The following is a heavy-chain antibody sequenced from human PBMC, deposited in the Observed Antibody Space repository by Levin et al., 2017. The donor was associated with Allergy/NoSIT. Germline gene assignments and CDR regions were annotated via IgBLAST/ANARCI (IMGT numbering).Heavy chain of an antibody. CDR1: GYSFTNFG. J-gene: IGHJ3*02. D-gene: IGHD5-18*01. CDR3: AREFADTAADTFDI. CDR2: ISPYNGDT. V-gene: IGHV1-18*01. Sequence: GESLKISCQASGYSFTNFGLSWVREAPGQGLEWMGWISPYNGDTHYAQKFQGRVTMTTDTSTSTAYMELRSLRADDTAVCYWAREFADTAADTFDIWGQGTMVAVSS.